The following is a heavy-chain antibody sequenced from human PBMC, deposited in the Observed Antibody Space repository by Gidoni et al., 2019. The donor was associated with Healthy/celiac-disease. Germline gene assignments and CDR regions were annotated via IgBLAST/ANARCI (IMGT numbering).Heavy chain of an antibody. Sequence: EVQLVESGGGLVKPGGSLRLSCAASGFTFSSYSMNWVRQAPGKGLEWVSSISSSSSYIYYADSVKGRFTISRDNAKNSLYLQMNSLRAEDTAVYYCAREWGFDSSGYFVGPPNDAFDIWGQGTMVTVSS. D-gene: IGHD3-22*01. CDR3: AREWGFDSSGYFVGPPNDAFDI. V-gene: IGHV3-21*01. J-gene: IGHJ3*02. CDR2: ISSSSSYI. CDR1: GFTFSSYS.